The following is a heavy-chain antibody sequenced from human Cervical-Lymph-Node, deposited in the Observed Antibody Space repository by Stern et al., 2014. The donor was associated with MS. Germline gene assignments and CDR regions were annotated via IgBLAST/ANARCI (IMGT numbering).Heavy chain of an antibody. J-gene: IGHJ5*02. CDR2: VNPNSGGT. Sequence: QVQLVESGANVKKPGASVRVSCKTSGYAFTDFYLHWVRQAPGQGIELVGWVNPNSGGTNYAQKFQGKGTMTVDTSTNTSYMELRRLTSDDTAVYYCAKDGGYYTSNWFDPWGQGTLITVSS. D-gene: IGHD2-21*01. CDR3: AKDGGYYTSNWFDP. CDR1: GYAFTDFY. V-gene: IGHV1-2*02.